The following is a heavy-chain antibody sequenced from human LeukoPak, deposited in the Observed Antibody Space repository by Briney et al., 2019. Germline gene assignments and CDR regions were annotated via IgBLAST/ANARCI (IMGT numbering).Heavy chain of an antibody. CDR2: IIPIFGAA. V-gene: IGHV1-69*06. CDR3: AREGQWLVKGWFDP. CDR1: GGTFSSYA. D-gene: IGHD6-19*01. Sequence: SVKVPCKASGGTFSSYAISWVRQAPGQGLEWMGGIIPIFGAANYAQKFQGRVTITADKSTSTAYMELSSLRSEDTAVYYCAREGQWLVKGWFDPWGQGTLVTVSS. J-gene: IGHJ5*02.